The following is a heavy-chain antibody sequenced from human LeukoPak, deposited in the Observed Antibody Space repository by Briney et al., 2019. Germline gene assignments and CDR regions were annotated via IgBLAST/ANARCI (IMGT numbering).Heavy chain of an antibody. CDR1: GGSISSYY. CDR3: ARYDFDAVAADF. CDR2: IYYSGST. V-gene: IGHV4-59*01. Sequence: SETLSPTCTVSGGSISSYYWSWIRQPPGKGLEWIGYIYYSGSTNYNPSLKSRVTMSVDTSKNQFSLKLSSVTAADTAIYYCARYDFDAVAADFWGQGTLVTVSS. D-gene: IGHD6-19*01. J-gene: IGHJ4*02.